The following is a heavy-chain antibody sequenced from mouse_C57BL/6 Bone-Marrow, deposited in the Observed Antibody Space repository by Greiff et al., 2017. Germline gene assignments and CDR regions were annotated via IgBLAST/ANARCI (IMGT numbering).Heavy chain of an antibody. CDR1: GFTFTDYY. CDR2: IRNKASGYTT. D-gene: IGHD1-3*01. V-gene: IGHV7-3*01. J-gene: IGHJ2*01. Sequence: EVMLVESGGGLVQPGGSLSLSCAASGFTFTDYYMSWVRQTPGKALEWLGFIRNKASGYTTEYRASVKGRFTISRDNSPIILYLQLNALLAEDSATYYCASYGKGYYFYYWGHGPTLTVSS. CDR3: ASYGKGYYFYY.